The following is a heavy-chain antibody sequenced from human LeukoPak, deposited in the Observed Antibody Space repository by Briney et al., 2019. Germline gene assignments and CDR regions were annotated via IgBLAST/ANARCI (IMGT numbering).Heavy chain of an antibody. CDR2: INPNSGGT. D-gene: IGHD3-10*01. J-gene: IGHJ4*02. V-gene: IGHV1-2*02. CDR3: ARGPLTYYYGSGSYPPQNDY. CDR1: GYTFTGYY. Sequence: ASVKVSYKASGYTFTGYYMHWVRQAPGQGLEWMGWINPNSGGTNYAQKFQGRVTMTRDTSISTAYMELSRLRSDDTAVYYCARGPLTYYYGSGSYPPQNDYWGQGTLVTVSS.